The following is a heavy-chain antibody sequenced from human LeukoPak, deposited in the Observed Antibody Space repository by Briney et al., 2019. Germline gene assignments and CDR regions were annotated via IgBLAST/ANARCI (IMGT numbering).Heavy chain of an antibody. D-gene: IGHD3-22*01. CDR1: GFTFSSYA. V-gene: IGHV3-23*01. Sequence: GGSLRLSCAASGFTFSSYAMSWVRQAPGKGLEWVSAISGGGGSTYYADSVKGRFTISRDNAKNSLYLQMNSLRAEDTAVYYCAREAYDSSGYSDYWGQGTLVTVSS. CDR2: ISGGGGST. J-gene: IGHJ4*02. CDR3: AREAYDSSGYSDY.